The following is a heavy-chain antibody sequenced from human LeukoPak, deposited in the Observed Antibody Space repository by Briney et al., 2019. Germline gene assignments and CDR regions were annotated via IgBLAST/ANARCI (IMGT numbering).Heavy chain of an antibody. V-gene: IGHV3-23*01. CDR1: GFTFTSYA. J-gene: IGHJ2*01. CDR3: AKRPKLTRWYFDL. CDR2: ISGSGGST. D-gene: IGHD4/OR15-4a*01. Sequence: PGGSLRLSCAASGFTFTSYAMSWVRQAPGKGLEWVSAISGSGGSTYYADSVKGRFTISRDNSENTLYLQMNSLRAEDTAVYYCAKRPKLTRWYFDLWGRGTLVTVSS.